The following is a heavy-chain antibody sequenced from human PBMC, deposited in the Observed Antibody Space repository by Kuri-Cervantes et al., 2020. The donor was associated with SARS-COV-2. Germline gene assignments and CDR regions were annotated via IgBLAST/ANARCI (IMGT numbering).Heavy chain of an antibody. D-gene: IGHD2-15*01. CDR1: GGSISSSSYY. CDR3: ARQSVVASDD. J-gene: IGHJ4*02. V-gene: IGHV4-39*01. Sequence: SETLSLTCTVSGGSISSSSYYWGWIRQPPGKGLEWIGSIYYSGSTYYNPSLKSRVTISVDTSKNQFSLKLSSVTAADTAVYYGARQSVVASDDWGQGTPVTVSS. CDR2: IYYSGST.